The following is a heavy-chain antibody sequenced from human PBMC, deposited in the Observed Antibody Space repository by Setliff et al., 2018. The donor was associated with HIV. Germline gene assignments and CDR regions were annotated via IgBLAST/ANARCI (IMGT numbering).Heavy chain of an antibody. CDR1: GDKFSNYW. V-gene: IGHV5-51*01. CDR2: IYPDDSDT. CDR3: VRHRSAVAGTRIGYCYYMDV. J-gene: IGHJ6*03. D-gene: IGHD6-19*01. Sequence: GESLKISCKDSGDKFSNYWLGWVRQMPGKGLEWIGVIYPDDSDTRYSPSFKGQVTISADKSITTAYLQWSSLRASDTAMYYCVRHRSAVAGTRIGYCYYMDVWGKGTTVTVSS.